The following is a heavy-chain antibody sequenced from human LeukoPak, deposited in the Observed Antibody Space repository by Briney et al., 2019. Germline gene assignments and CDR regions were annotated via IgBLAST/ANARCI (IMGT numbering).Heavy chain of an antibody. CDR1: GFTFSNAW. CDR2: IKSKTDGGTT. J-gene: IGHJ4*02. CDR3: ATDSSSSSYY. Sequence: PGGSLRLSCAASGFTFSNAWMSWARQAPGKGLEWVGRIKSKTDGGTTEYAAPVKGRLNISRDDSKNTLYLQMNSLKTEDTAVYYCATDSSSSSYYWGQGTLVTVSS. V-gene: IGHV3-15*01. D-gene: IGHD6-6*01.